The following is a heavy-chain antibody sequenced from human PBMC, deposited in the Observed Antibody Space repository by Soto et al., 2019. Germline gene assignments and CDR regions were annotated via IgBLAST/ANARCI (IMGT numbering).Heavy chain of an antibody. D-gene: IGHD6-19*01. CDR1: GFTFSSYA. CDR2: ISYDGSNK. J-gene: IGHJ4*02. V-gene: IGHV3-30-3*01. Sequence: GGSLRLSCAASGFTFSSYAMHWVRQAPGKGLEWVAVISYDGSNKYYADSVKGRFTISRDNSKNTLYLQMNSLRAEDTAVYYCARDKMRGIAVPGNYFDYWGQGALVTVSS. CDR3: ARDKMRGIAVPGNYFDY.